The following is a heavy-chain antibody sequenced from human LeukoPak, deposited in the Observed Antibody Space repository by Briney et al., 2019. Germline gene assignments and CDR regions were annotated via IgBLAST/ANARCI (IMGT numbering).Heavy chain of an antibody. J-gene: IGHJ6*03. Sequence: ASVKVSCKASGGTFSSYAISWVGQAPGQGLEWMGGIIPIFGTANYAQKFQGRVTITTDESTSTAYMELSSLRSEDTAVYYCAAPGNYYDSSGYSDYYYYMDVWGKGTTVTVSS. D-gene: IGHD3-22*01. V-gene: IGHV1-69*05. CDR2: IIPIFGTA. CDR1: GGTFSSYA. CDR3: AAPGNYYDSSGYSDYYYYMDV.